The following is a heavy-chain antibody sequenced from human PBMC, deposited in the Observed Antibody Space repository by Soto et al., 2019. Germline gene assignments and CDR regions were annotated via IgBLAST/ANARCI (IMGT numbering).Heavy chain of an antibody. CDR1: GFTFSNAW. V-gene: IGHV3-15*01. Sequence: PGGSLRLSCAASGFTFSNAWMSWVRQAPGKGLEWVGRIKSKTDGGTTDYAAPVKGRFTISRDDSKNTLYLQMNSLKTEDTAVYYCTTEPPKRLFLCFGEAPDAFDIWGKGTMGSGSS. J-gene: IGHJ3*02. D-gene: IGHD3-10*01. CDR2: IKSKTDGGTT. CDR3: TTEPPKRLFLCFGEAPDAFDI.